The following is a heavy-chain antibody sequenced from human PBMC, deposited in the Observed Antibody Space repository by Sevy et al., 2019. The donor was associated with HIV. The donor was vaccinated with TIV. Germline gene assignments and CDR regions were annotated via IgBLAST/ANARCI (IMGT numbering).Heavy chain of an antibody. CDR1: GGSISSVNW. D-gene: IGHD3-16*01. CDR2: IYHSGST. J-gene: IGHJ5*02. CDR3: ARGGETPRGFDP. V-gene: IGHV4-4*02. Sequence: SETLSLTCAVSGGSISSVNWWHWVRQPPGKGLEWIGEIYHSGSTNYNPSLKSRVTISVDNSKNQFSLKLSSVTPADTAVYYCARGGETPRGFDPWGQGSLVTVSS.